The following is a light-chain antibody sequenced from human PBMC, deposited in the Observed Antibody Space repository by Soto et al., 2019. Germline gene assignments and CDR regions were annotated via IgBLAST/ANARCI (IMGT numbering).Light chain of an antibody. CDR3: QQRSYWIT. V-gene: IGKV3-11*01. CDR1: QSVSRY. CDR2: DTS. J-gene: IGKJ5*01. Sequence: EIVLTQSPATLSLSPGERATLSCRASQSVSRYLAWYQQKPGQAPRLLIYDTSNRATGIPARFSGSGSGTDFTLTISSLEPEDFAVYYCQQRSYWITFGQGTRREIK.